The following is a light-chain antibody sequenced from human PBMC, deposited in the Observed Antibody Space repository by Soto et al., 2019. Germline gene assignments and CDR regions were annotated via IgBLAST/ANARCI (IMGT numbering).Light chain of an antibody. CDR3: QQSYSTPSHT. J-gene: IGKJ4*01. CDR2: GAS. Sequence: DIQMTQSPSSLSASVGDRVTITCRASQSIISYLNWYQQKPGKAPKLLMFGASSLQCGVPSRFSGSGSETDFTLTISSLQPEDFPTYYCQQSYSTPSHTFGGGTKVQIK. CDR1: QSIISY. V-gene: IGKV1-39*01.